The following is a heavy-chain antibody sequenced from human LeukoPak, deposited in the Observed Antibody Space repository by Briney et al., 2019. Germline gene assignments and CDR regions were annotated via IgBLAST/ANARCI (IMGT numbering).Heavy chain of an antibody. J-gene: IGHJ6*03. CDR2: ISWNSGSI. CDR3: ANPPIAAAGYYYYMDV. V-gene: IGHV3-9*01. D-gene: IGHD6-13*01. Sequence: GGSLRLSCAASGFTFDDYAMHWVRQAPGKGLEWDSGISWNSGSIGYADSVKGRFTISRDNAKNALYLQMNSLRAEDTALYYCANPPIAAAGYYYYMDVWGKGTTVTVSS. CDR1: GFTFDDYA.